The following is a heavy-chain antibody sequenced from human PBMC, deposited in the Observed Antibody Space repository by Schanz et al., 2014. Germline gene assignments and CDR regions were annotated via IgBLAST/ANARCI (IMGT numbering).Heavy chain of an antibody. V-gene: IGHV3-30-3*01. CDR2: ISYDGRNK. D-gene: IGHD3-22*01. Sequence: QVQMVESGGGVVQPGRSLRLSCAASGFTFSSYAMHWVRQAPGKGLEWVAVISYDGRNKYYADSVKGRFTISRDNSKNTLYLQMNILRDEDTAVYYCAKEPSHGDYDYYFDYWGQGTLVTVSS. CDR1: GFTFSSYA. J-gene: IGHJ4*02. CDR3: AKEPSHGDYDYYFDY.